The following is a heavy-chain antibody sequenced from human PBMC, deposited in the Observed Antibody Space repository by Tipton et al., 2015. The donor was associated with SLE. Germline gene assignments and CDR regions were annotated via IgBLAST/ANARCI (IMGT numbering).Heavy chain of an antibody. CDR3: AKARLLRFLEWLYNWFDP. J-gene: IGHJ5*02. CDR1: GFTFSSYA. D-gene: IGHD3-3*01. CDR2: ISGSGGST. Sequence: SLRLSCAASGFTFSSYAMSWVRQAPGKGLEWVSVISGSGGSTYYADSVKGRFTISRDNSKNTLYLQMNSLRAEDTAVYYCAKARLLRFLEWLYNWFDPWGQGTLVTVAS. V-gene: IGHV3-23*01.